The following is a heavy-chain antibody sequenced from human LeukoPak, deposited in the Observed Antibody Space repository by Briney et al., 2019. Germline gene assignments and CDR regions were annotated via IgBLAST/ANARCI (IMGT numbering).Heavy chain of an antibody. V-gene: IGHV4-38-2*02. CDR2: FYHSVST. J-gene: IGHJ4*02. D-gene: IGHD4-23*01. Sequence: SETLSLTCTVSGNSINRGYYWGWIRQPPGKGLEWIGSFYHSVSTYYNPSLKSRVTISVDTSKNQFSLKLSSVAAADTAVYYCARDMRGGNSYYFDSWGQGTLVTVSS. CDR1: GNSINRGYY. CDR3: ARDMRGGNSYYFDS.